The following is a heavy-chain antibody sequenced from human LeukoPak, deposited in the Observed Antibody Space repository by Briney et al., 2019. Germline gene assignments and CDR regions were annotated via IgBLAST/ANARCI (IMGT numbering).Heavy chain of an antibody. CDR1: GGSISSGGYY. J-gene: IGHJ3*02. Sequence: KPSETLSLTCTVSGGSISSGGYYWSWIRQPPGKGLEWIGYIYHSGSTYYNPSLKSRVTISVDRSKNQFSLKLSSVTAADTAVYYCARAKGQQLVQNAFDIWGQGTMVTVSS. CDR2: IYHSGST. V-gene: IGHV4-30-2*01. CDR3: ARAKGQQLVQNAFDI. D-gene: IGHD6-13*01.